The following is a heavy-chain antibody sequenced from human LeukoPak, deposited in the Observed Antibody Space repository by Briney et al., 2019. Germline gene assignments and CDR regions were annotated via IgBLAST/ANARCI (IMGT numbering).Heavy chain of an antibody. CDR3: ARVSLVRGAPDYYFDY. J-gene: IGHJ4*02. CDR2: IYYSGST. CDR1: GGSISSYY. Sequence: PSETLSLTCTASGGSISSYYWSWIRQPPGKGLEWIGYIYYSGSTNYNPSLKSRVTISVDTSKNQFSLKVSSVTAADTAVYYCARVSLVRGAPDYYFDYWGQGTLVTVSS. V-gene: IGHV4-59*12. D-gene: IGHD3-10*01.